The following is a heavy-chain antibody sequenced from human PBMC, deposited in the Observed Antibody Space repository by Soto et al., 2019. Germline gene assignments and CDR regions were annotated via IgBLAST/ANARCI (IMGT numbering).Heavy chain of an antibody. CDR3: TRVGGSVSGMDV. J-gene: IGHJ6*02. CDR1: GFTFSIYW. V-gene: IGHV3-74*01. CDR2: IDNAGSSA. D-gene: IGHD1-26*01. Sequence: EVQLVESGGGLVQPGGSLRLSCAASGFTFSIYWMHWVRQAPGKGPVWVSRIDNAGSSARYADSVKGRLTISRDNAKNTVYLQMNSLRAEDTAVYYCTRVGGSVSGMDVWGPGTTVTVSS.